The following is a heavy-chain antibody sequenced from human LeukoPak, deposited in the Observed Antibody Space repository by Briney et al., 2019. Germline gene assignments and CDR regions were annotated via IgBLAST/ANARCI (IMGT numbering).Heavy chain of an antibody. D-gene: IGHD2-2*01. CDR1: GGSISSSSYY. CDR3: ARGGGYCSSTSCYSGGDY. CDR2: IYHSGST. J-gene: IGHJ4*02. V-gene: IGHV4-30-2*01. Sequence: SETLSLTCTVSGGSISSSSYYWSWIRQPPGKGLEWIGYIYHSGSTYYNPSLKSRVTISVDRSKNQFSLKLSSVTAADTAVYYCARGGGYCSSTSCYSGGDYWGQGTLVTVSS.